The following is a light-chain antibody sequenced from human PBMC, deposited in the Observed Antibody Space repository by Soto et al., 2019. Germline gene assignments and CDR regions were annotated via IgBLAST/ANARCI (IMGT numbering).Light chain of an antibody. Sequence: QSALTQPPSASGSPGQSVAISCTGTSSDIGAYKFVSWYQQHPGKAPKLIIYEVSIRPSGVPDRFSGSKSGNTASLTVSGLVAEDEADYYCSLYAGTNSLVFGGGTKVTVL. CDR3: SLYAGTNSLV. CDR2: EVS. CDR1: SSDIGAYKF. J-gene: IGLJ2*01. V-gene: IGLV2-8*01.